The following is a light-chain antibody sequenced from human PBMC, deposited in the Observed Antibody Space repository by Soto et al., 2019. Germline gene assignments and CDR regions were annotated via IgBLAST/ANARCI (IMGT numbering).Light chain of an antibody. CDR1: QTVSSSY. CDR2: GAS. J-gene: IGKJ1*01. Sequence: EIVLTQSPGTLSLSPGLRATLSCKASQTVSSSYLVWYQQKPGQAPRLLISGASSRATGIPDRFTGSGSGTDFTLTISRLEPEDFAVYYCQQYDRSPRTFGQGTKVDIK. CDR3: QQYDRSPRT. V-gene: IGKV3-20*01.